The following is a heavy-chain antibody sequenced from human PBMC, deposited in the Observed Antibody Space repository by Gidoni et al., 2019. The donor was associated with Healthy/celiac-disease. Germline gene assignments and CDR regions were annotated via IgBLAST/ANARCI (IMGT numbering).Heavy chain of an antibody. Sequence: QVQLVQSGAEVKKPGASVKVSCKASGYTFTSYAMHWVRQAPGQRLEWMGWINAGNGNTKYSQKFQGRVTITRDTSASTAYMELSSLRSEDTAVYYCARVDTAMVILLGFDPWGQGTLVTVSS. D-gene: IGHD5-18*01. V-gene: IGHV1-3*01. CDR3: ARVDTAMVILLGFDP. CDR1: GYTFTSYA. CDR2: INAGNGNT. J-gene: IGHJ5*02.